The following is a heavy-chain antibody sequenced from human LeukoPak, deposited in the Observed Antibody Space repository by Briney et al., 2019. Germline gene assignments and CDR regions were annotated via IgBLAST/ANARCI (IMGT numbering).Heavy chain of an antibody. J-gene: IGHJ4*02. Sequence: GGSLRLSCAASGFTFSSYSMNWVRQAPGKGLEWVSSISSSSSYIYYADSVKGRFTISRDNAKNSLYLQMNGLRAEDTAVYYCARDRVDSSGWYYFDYWGQGTLVTVSS. CDR1: GFTFSSYS. CDR3: ARDRVDSSGWYYFDY. D-gene: IGHD6-19*01. V-gene: IGHV3-21*01. CDR2: ISSSSSYI.